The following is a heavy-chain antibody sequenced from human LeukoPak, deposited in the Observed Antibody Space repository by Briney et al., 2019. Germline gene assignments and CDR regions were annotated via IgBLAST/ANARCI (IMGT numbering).Heavy chain of an antibody. D-gene: IGHD1-26*01. CDR2: IYTSGST. V-gene: IGHV4-4*08. CDR1: GGSISSYY. J-gene: IGHJ5*02. CDR3: ARDAYSGSYYGWFDP. Sequence: SETLSLTCTVSGGSISSYYWSWIRQPPGKGLEWIGNIYTSGSTNYNPSLKSRVTISVDTSKNQFSLKLSSVTAADTAVYYCARDAYSGSYYGWFDPWGQGTLVTVSS.